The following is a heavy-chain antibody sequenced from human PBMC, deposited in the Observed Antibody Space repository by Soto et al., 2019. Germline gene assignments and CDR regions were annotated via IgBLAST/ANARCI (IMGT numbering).Heavy chain of an antibody. Sequence: HPVGSLRLSCAASGFTLSSYAMSWVRQAPGKGLEWVSAISGSGGSTYYADSVKGRFTISRDNSKNTLYLQMNSLRAEDTAVYYCAKELPNCSGGSCYGTVGAFDIWGQGTMVTVSS. CDR3: AKELPNCSGGSCYGTVGAFDI. V-gene: IGHV3-23*01. D-gene: IGHD2-15*01. CDR2: ISGSGGST. J-gene: IGHJ3*02. CDR1: GFTLSSYA.